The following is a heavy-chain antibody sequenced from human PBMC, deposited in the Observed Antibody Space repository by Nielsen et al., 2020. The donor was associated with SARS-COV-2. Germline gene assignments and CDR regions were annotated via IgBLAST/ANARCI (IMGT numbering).Heavy chain of an antibody. D-gene: IGHD7-27*01. CDR2: IHAGNGNT. V-gene: IGHV1-3*01. CDR3: ASPLGP. J-gene: IGHJ4*02. Sequence: ASVKVSCKASGNTFTTNVMHWVRQAPGQRLEWVGWIHAGNGNTQYSRKFQDRVTITRDTSASTVYMELSSLRSEDSAVYYCASPLGPWGQGTLVTVCS. CDR1: GNTFTTNV.